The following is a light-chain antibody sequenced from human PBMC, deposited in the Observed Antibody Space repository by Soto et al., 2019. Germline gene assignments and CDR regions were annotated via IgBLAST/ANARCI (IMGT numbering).Light chain of an antibody. CDR3: NSYTSSSTPYV. V-gene: IGLV2-14*01. J-gene: IGLJ1*01. CDR2: EVS. Sequence: QSALTQPASVSGSPGQSITISCTGTSSDIGGYNYVSWYQQYPGKAPKLMIYEVSNRPSGVSNRFSGSKSGNTASLTISGLQAADEADYYCNSYTSSSTPYVFGTGTKVTVL. CDR1: SSDIGGYNY.